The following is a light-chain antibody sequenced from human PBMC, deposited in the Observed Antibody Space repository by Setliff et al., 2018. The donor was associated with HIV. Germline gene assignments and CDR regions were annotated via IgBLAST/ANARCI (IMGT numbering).Light chain of an antibody. CDR1: SSDVGGYYS. J-gene: IGLJ1*01. Sequence: QPALAQPASVSGSPGQSITISCTGISSDVGGYYSVSWYQQHPGKAPKLMIYDVINRPSGVSNRFSGSRSGNTASLTISGLQVEDEADYYCSSYTTSSTLYVFGPGTKVTV. CDR2: DVI. V-gene: IGLV2-14*03. CDR3: SSYTTSSTLYV.